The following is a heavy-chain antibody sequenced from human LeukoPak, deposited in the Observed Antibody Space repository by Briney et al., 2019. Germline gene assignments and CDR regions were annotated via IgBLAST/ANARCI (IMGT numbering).Heavy chain of an antibody. V-gene: IGHV3-48*03. J-gene: IGHJ5*02. CDR2: ISSSGSSI. CDR3: ATWRLGPEFSSSDNWFDP. CDR1: GFTFSSYE. Sequence: GGSLRLSCAASGFTFSSYEMNWVRQAPGKGLEWVSDISSSGSSIYYADSMKGRFTISRDNAKNSLYLQMNSLRAEDTAVYYCATWRLGPEFSSSDNWFDPWGQGTLVTVSS. D-gene: IGHD2-21*02.